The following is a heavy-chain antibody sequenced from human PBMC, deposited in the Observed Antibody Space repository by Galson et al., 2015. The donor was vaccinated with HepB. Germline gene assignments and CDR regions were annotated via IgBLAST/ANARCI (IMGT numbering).Heavy chain of an antibody. CDR2: IDWDDDK. J-gene: IGHJ4*02. CDR1: GFSVSATGMS. D-gene: IGHD3-3*01. Sequence: SGFSVSATGMSVTWILQPPGKPLEWLALIDWDDDKYYSTSLKTRLTISKDTSKNQVVLTMTNMDPVDTATYYCARVQAKRFLEWFIDYGGQGTLVTVSS. V-gene: IGHV2-70*01. CDR3: ARVQAKRFLEWFIDY.